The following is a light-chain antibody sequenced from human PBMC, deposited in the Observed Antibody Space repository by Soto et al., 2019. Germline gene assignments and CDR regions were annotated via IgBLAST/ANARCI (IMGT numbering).Light chain of an antibody. Sequence: IQMTQSPSTLSASVGDRVAITCRASQSIGVWLAWYQQKPGKDPRFLIYTASTLESGVPSRFSGSGSGTEFTLTISSLQPDDFATYYCQQYKDYSWTFGQGTKVEFK. CDR3: QQYKDYSWT. J-gene: IGKJ1*01. CDR2: TAS. CDR1: QSIGVW. V-gene: IGKV1-5*03.